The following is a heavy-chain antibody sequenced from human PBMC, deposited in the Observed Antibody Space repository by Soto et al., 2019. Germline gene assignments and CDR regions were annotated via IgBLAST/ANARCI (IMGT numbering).Heavy chain of an antibody. V-gene: IGHV3-23*01. Sequence: GGSLRLSCAASGFTFSSYAMSWVRQAPGKGLEWVSAISGSGGSTYYADSVKGRFTISRDNSKNTLYLQMNSLRAEDTAVYYCAKDEAPPYSNYGWFDPWGQGTLVTVSS. CDR3: AKDEAPPYSNYGWFDP. J-gene: IGHJ5*02. CDR1: GFTFSSYA. D-gene: IGHD4-4*01. CDR2: ISGSGGST.